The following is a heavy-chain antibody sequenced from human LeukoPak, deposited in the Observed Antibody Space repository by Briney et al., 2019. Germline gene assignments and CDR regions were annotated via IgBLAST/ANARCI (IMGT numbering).Heavy chain of an antibody. V-gene: IGHV3-7*01. Sequence: GGSLRLSCTASGFTFSNYWMTWVRQAPGKGLEWVANMKPDGSAKYYVDSVKGRFTISGDNAKNSLYLQMNGLRGEDTAVYYCARVVDSSNWYFDSWGQGTLVTVSS. CDR3: ARVVDSSNWYFDS. J-gene: IGHJ4*02. CDR1: GFTFSNYW. D-gene: IGHD3-22*01. CDR2: MKPDGSAK.